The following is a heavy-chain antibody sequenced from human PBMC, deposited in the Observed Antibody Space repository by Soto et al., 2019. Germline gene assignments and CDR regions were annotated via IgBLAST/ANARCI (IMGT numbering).Heavy chain of an antibody. J-gene: IGHJ5*02. CDR1: GGSISSGGYS. D-gene: IGHD4-17*01. CDR2: IYHGGST. Sequence: SAETLSLTCTVSGGSISSGGYSWIWIRQPPGKGLEWIGYIYHGGSTYYSPSLKSRVTISFDRSKTQFSLNLTSVSAADTAVYYCARSGKTVFDAWGQGTLVTVSS. V-gene: IGHV4-30-2*01. CDR3: ARSGKTVFDA.